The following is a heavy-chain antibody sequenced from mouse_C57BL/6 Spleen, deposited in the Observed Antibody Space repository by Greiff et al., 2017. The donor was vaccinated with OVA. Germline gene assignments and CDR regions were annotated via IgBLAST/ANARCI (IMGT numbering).Heavy chain of an antibody. D-gene: IGHD2-4*01. CDR1: GFTFSSYA. Sequence: EVKLQESGGGLVKPGGSLKLSCAASGFTFSSYAMSWVRQTPEKRLEWVATISDGGSYTYYPDNVKGRFTISRDNAKNNLYLQMSHLKSEDTAMYYCAREIDYDGHWYFDVWGTGTTVTVSS. J-gene: IGHJ1*03. CDR2: ISDGGSYT. V-gene: IGHV5-4*01. CDR3: AREIDYDGHWYFDV.